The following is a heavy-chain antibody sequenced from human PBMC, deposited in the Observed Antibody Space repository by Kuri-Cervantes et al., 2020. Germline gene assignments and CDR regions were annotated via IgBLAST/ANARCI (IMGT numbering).Heavy chain of an antibody. CDR1: GFTFSSYW. CDR3: ARGRIAALSPFDP. Sequence: GESLKISCAASGFTFSSYWMSWVRQAPGKGLEWVANIKQDGSEKYYVDSVKGRFTISRDNAKNSLYLQMNSLRDEDTAVYYCARGRIAALSPFDPWGQGTLVTVSS. D-gene: IGHD6-6*01. CDR2: IKQDGSEK. V-gene: IGHV3-7*01. J-gene: IGHJ5*02.